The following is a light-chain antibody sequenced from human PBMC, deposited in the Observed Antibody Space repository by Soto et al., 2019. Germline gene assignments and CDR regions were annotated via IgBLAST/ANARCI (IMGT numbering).Light chain of an antibody. CDR2: GAS. Sequence: DIQMTQSPYFLSASVGDRVTLTCRASQGIGGSLAWYQHKPGEVPKLLIYGASTLFSGVPSRFSGSGSGTLFTLTISSLQPEDLATYYCQNYNSAPYTFGPGTKV. CDR1: QGIGGS. CDR3: QNYNSAPYT. J-gene: IGKJ2*01. V-gene: IGKV1-27*01.